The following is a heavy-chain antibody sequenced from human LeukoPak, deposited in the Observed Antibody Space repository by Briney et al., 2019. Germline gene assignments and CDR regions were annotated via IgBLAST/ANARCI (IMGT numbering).Heavy chain of an antibody. CDR2: ISYDGSNK. CDR3: ARDLSHSSSWYVVLDY. V-gene: IGHV3-30-3*01. Sequence: PGRSLRLSCAASGFTFSSYAMHWVRQAPGKGLEWVAVISYDGSNKYYADSVKGRFTISRDNSKNTLYLQMNSLRAEDTAVYYCARDLSHSSSWYVVLDYWGQGTLVTVSS. D-gene: IGHD6-13*01. J-gene: IGHJ4*02. CDR1: GFTFSSYA.